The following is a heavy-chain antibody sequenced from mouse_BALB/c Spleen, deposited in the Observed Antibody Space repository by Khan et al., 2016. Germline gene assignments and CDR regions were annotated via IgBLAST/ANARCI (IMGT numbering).Heavy chain of an antibody. D-gene: IGHD2-14*01. CDR3: ARGTPFAN. J-gene: IGHJ3*01. V-gene: IGHV1-80*01. CDR1: GFAFSSYW. CDR2: IYPGDGDT. Sequence: QVQLKQSGAELVRPGSSVKISCKASGFAFSSYWMNWVKQRPGQGLEWIGQIYPGDGDTNYNGKFKGKATLTADKSSSTAYTQLSCLSSEDSAVYFCARGTPFANWGQGTLVTVSA.